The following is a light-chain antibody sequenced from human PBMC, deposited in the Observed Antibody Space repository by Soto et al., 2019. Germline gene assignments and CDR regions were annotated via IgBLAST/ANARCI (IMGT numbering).Light chain of an antibody. CDR2: EVS. Sequence: QSALTQPASVSGSPGQSITISCTGTSSDVGGYNYVSWYQQHPGKAPKVMIYEVSNRPSGVSHRFSGSKSGNTASLTISWLQAEDEADYYCSSYTNRRSVVFGGGTQLTVL. CDR3: SSYTNRRSVV. J-gene: IGLJ2*01. V-gene: IGLV2-14*01. CDR1: SSDVGGYNY.